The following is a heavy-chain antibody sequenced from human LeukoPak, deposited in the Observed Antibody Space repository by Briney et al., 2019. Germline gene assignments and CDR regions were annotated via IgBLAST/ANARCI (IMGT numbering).Heavy chain of an antibody. CDR2: ISSSGSTI. D-gene: IGHD2-2*01. V-gene: IGHV3-11*04. CDR1: GFTFSDYY. CDR3: ARDQRVGCSSTSCYPLDY. J-gene: IGHJ4*02. Sequence: GGSLRLSCAASGFTFSDYYMSWIRQAPGKGLEWVSYISSSGSTIYYADSVKGRFTISRDNAKNSLYLQMKRLRAEDTAVYYCARDQRVGCSSTSCYPLDYWGQGTLVTVSS.